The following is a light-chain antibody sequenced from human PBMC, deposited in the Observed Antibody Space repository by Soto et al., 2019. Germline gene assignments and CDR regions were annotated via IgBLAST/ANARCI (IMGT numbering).Light chain of an antibody. J-gene: IGKJ5*01. CDR2: GAS. CDR3: QQRSNWPPSIT. CDR1: QSVTTY. V-gene: IGKV3-11*01. Sequence: EIVLTQSPATLSLSPGERATLSCRASQSVTTYLAWYQQKPGQAPRLLIYGASNRATGVPARFSGSGSRTDFTLTISSLEPEDFAVYYCQQRSNWPPSITFGQGTRLEIK.